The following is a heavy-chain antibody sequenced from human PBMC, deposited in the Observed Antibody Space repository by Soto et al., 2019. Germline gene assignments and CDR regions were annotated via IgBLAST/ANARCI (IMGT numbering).Heavy chain of an antibody. V-gene: IGHV4-31*02. CDR3: ARASVYYCPNSDCGFVFDH. Sequence: QVLLQESGPRLVKPSETLSLTCSVSGVSIDSGAFYWNWIRQFPGKGPELLGYISLSGTTYYSPSIKSRISMSIDTSQNQFSLEMTSVTAADTAVYFCARASVYYCPNSDCGFVFDHWGRGALVAVSS. J-gene: IGHJ4*02. CDR1: GVSIDSGAFY. D-gene: IGHD2-8*01. CDR2: ISLSGTT.